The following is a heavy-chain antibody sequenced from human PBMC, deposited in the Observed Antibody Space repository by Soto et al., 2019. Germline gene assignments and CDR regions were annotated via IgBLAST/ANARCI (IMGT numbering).Heavy chain of an antibody. CDR2: INHSGST. CDR1: DLYFRCYY. CDR3: ARVRLSSSWSYYYYGMDV. V-gene: IGHV4-34*01. D-gene: IGHD6-13*01. J-gene: IGHJ6*02. Sequence: SETMSHTCAFYDLYFRCYYLSWIRQHPGKGLEWIGEINHSGSTNYDPSLKSRVTISVDTSKNQFSLKLSSVTAADTAVYYCARVRLSSSWSYYYYGMDVWGQGTKVTVSS.